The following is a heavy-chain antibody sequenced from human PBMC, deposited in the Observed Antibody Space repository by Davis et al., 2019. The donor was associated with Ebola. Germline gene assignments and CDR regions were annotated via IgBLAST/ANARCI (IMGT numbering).Heavy chain of an antibody. CDR2: INPNSGGT. CDR1: GYTFTGYY. Sequence: ASVKVSCKASGYTFTGYYMHWVRQAPGQGLEWMGRINPNSGGTNYAQKFQGRVTMTRDTSISTAYMELSSLRSEDTAVYYCARAIYYYDGSAYSDFWGQGTLVTVSS. J-gene: IGHJ4*02. CDR3: ARAIYYYDGSAYSDF. D-gene: IGHD3-22*01. V-gene: IGHV1-2*06.